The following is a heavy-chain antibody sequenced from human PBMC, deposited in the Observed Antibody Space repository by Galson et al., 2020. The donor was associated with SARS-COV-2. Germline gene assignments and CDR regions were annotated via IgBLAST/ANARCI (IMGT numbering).Heavy chain of an antibody. D-gene: IGHD3-16*01. CDR1: GLTFSSYG. Sequence: GGSLSISCAASGLTFSSYGMHWVRQAPGKGLEWVALISYDGSNKYHGDSVKGRITISRDNSKNSLYLQVNSLRAEDTAVYYCAKEGGSYAYYYYGMDVWGLGTTVTVSS. CDR2: ISYDGSNK. V-gene: IGHV3-30*18. CDR3: AKEGGSYAYYYYGMDV. J-gene: IGHJ6*02.